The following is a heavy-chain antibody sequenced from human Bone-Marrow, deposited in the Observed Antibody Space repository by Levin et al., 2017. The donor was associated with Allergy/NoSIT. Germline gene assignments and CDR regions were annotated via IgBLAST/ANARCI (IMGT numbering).Heavy chain of an antibody. Sequence: LSLTCAVSGFSFSGYAMSWVRQAPGKGLEWVSSISASGDSTYYTDSVKGRFTISRDNSKNTLYLQMSGLRAEDTAVYYCAGRPYGSGWYYFDFWGQGALVTVSS. CDR2: ISASGDST. CDR3: AGRPYGSGWYYFDF. CDR1: GFSFSGYA. D-gene: IGHD6-19*01. V-gene: IGHV3-23*01. J-gene: IGHJ4*02.